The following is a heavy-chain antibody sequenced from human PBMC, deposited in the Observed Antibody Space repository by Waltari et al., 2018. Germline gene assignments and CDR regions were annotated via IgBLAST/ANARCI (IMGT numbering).Heavy chain of an antibody. V-gene: IGHV1-69*04. J-gene: IGHJ4*02. CDR2: IIPILGIA. D-gene: IGHD2-8*01. CDR1: GGTTSSYA. CDR3: ASGYCTNGVCYPFDY. Sequence: QVQLVQSGAEVKKPGSSVKVSCKASGGTTSSYAISWVGQAPGQGLEWMGRIIPILGIANYAQKFQGRVTITADKSTSTAYMELSSLRSEDTAVYYCASGYCTNGVCYPFDYWGQGTLVTVSS.